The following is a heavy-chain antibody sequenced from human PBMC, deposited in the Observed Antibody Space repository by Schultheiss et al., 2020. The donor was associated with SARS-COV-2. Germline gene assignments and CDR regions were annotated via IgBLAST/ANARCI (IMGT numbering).Heavy chain of an antibody. CDR3: ARARYYYDRGGRYYYYGMDD. Sequence: SETLSLTCTVSGGSISSGGYYWSWIRQHPGKGLEWIGYIYYSGSTYYNPSLKSRVTISVDTSKNQFSLKLSSVTAADTAVYYCARARYYYDRGGRYYYYGMDDWGQGTTVTVSS. V-gene: IGHV4-31*03. CDR2: IYYSGST. J-gene: IGHJ6*02. D-gene: IGHD3-22*01. CDR1: GGSISSGGYY.